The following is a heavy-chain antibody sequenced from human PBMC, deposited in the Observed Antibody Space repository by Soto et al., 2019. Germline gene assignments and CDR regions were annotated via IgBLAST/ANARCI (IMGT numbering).Heavy chain of an antibody. CDR3: AKDGKYCGGDCFDY. CDR2: ISYDGSNK. J-gene: IGHJ4*02. CDR1: GFTFSSYG. D-gene: IGHD2-21*01. Sequence: QVQLVESGGGVVQPGRSLRLSCAASGFTFSSYGMHWVRQAPGKGLEWVAVISYDGSNKYYADSVKGRFTISRDNSKNTLYLQMNSLRAEDTAVYYCAKDGKYCGGDCFDYWGQGTLVTVSS. V-gene: IGHV3-30*18.